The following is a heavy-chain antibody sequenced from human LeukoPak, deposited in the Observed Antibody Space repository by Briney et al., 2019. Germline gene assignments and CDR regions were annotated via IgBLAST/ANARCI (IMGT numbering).Heavy chain of an antibody. V-gene: IGHV3-23*01. Sequence: GGSLRLSCAASGFTFSSYAMSWVRQAPGKGLEWVSAISGSGGSTYYADSVKGRFTISRDNSKNTLYLQMNSLRAEDTAVYYCTRSDSGWYFDYFDYWGQGTLVTVSS. CDR1: GFTFSSYA. J-gene: IGHJ4*02. CDR3: TRSDSGWYFDYFDY. D-gene: IGHD6-19*01. CDR2: ISGSGGST.